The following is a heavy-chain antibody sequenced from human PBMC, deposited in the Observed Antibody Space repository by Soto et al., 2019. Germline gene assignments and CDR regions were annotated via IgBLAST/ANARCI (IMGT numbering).Heavy chain of an antibody. V-gene: IGHV3-74*01. CDR2: INSDGSSI. Sequence: EVQLVESGGGLVQPGGSLRLSCAASGLTFSSYWMHWVRQAPGKGLVWVSRINSDGSSISYADSVKGRFTISRDNAKNTLYLQMNSLRAEDTAVYYCVRTSLVVAAATREDYWGQGTLVTVSS. J-gene: IGHJ4*02. D-gene: IGHD2-15*01. CDR3: VRTSLVVAAATREDY. CDR1: GLTFSSYW.